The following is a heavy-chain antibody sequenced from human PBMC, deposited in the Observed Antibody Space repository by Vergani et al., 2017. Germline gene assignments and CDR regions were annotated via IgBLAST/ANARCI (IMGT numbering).Heavy chain of an antibody. J-gene: IGHJ6*03. CDR2: ISGSGGST. V-gene: IGHV3-23*04. CDR1: GFTFSSYA. CDR3: ARDGRDIVVVPASDQAIYYMDV. Sequence: EVQLVESGGGLVQPGGSLRLSCAASGFTFSSYAMSWVRQAPGKGLEWVSAISGSGGSTYYADSVKGRFTISRDNSKNTLYLQMNSLRAEDTAVYYCARDGRDIVVVPASDQAIYYMDVWGKGTTVTVSS. D-gene: IGHD2-2*01.